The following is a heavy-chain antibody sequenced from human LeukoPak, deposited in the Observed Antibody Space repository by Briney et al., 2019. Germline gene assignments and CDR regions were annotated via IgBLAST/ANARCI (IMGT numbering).Heavy chain of an antibody. CDR1: GFTFNTYN. Sequence: GGSLRLSCAASGFTFNTYNMNWVRQAPGKGLEWVSYISSGSSAIYYADSVKGRFTISRDNAKNSLFLQMNSLRDEDTAIYYCARAVAGYCSSTSCYSGARVGIDYWGQGTLVTVSS. D-gene: IGHD2-2*01. J-gene: IGHJ4*02. V-gene: IGHV3-48*02. CDR2: ISSGSSAI. CDR3: ARAVAGYCSSTSCYSGARVGIDY.